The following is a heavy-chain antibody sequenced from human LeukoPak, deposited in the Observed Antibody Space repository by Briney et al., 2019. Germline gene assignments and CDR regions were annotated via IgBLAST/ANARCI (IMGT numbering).Heavy chain of an antibody. V-gene: IGHV1-69*04. J-gene: IGHJ5*02. CDR2: IIPIFGIA. Sequence: SVKVSCKASGGTFSSYAISWVRQAPGQGLEWMGRIIPIFGIANYAQKFQGRVTITADKSTSTAYMELSSLRSEDTAVYYCARSATYCSGGRCYWFDPWGQGTLVTVSS. D-gene: IGHD2-15*01. CDR3: ARSATYCSGGRCYWFDP. CDR1: GGTFSSYA.